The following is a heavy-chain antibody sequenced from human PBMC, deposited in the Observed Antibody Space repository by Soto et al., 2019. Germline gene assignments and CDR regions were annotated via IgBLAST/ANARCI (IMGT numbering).Heavy chain of an antibody. V-gene: IGHV1-8*01. J-gene: IGHJ5*02. CDR3: ARERSAASTGWFDP. Sequence: QVQLVQSGAEVKKSGASVKVSCKASGYTFTSYDINWVRQATGQGLEWMGWMNPNSSNTGYEQKFQGRVTMTRNTSISTAYMELSSLRYEDTAVYYCARERSAASTGWFDPWGQGTLVTVSS. D-gene: IGHD6-13*01. CDR1: GYTFTSYD. CDR2: MNPNSSNT.